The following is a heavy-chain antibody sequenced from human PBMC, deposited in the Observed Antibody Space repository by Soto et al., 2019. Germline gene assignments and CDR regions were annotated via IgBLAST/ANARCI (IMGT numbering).Heavy chain of an antibody. Sequence: QVQLVESGGGVVQPGRSLRLSCAASGFTFSSYAMHWVRQAPGKGLEWVAVISYDGSNKYYADSVKGRFTISRDNSKNTLYLQRNSLRAEDTAVYYCASRSSGWYALPYYYYGMDVWGQGTTVTVSS. D-gene: IGHD6-19*01. CDR2: ISYDGSNK. J-gene: IGHJ6*02. V-gene: IGHV3-30-3*01. CDR1: GFTFSSYA. CDR3: ASRSSGWYALPYYYYGMDV.